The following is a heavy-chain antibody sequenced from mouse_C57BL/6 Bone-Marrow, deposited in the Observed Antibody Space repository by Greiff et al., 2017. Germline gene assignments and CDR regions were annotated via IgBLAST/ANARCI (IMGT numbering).Heavy chain of an antibody. J-gene: IGHJ3*01. CDR2: IYPRSGNT. Sequence: VQLQQSGAELARPGASVKLSCKASGYTFTSYGISWVKQRTGQGLEWIGEIYPRSGNTYYNEKFKGKATLTADKSSSTAYMELRILTSEDSAVYFCARFPIYYYGSAWFAYWGQGTLVTVSA. CDR1: GYTFTSYG. CDR3: ARFPIYYYGSAWFAY. V-gene: IGHV1-81*01. D-gene: IGHD1-1*01.